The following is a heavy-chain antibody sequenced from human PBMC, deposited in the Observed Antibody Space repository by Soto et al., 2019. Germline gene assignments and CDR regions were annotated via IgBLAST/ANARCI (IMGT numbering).Heavy chain of an antibody. Sequence: PTETLSLTCTVSGGSRSSGSYYWSWIPQPPGNGLEWNGYIYYSGSTNYNPSLKSRVTISVDTSKNQLSLKLSSVTAADTAVYYCARGGYCSSTSCYRSRWFDIWGQGTLVTVSS. V-gene: IGHV4-61*01. CDR1: GGSRSSGSYY. CDR2: IYYSGST. CDR3: ARGGYCSSTSCYRSRWFDI. D-gene: IGHD2-2*02. J-gene: IGHJ5*02.